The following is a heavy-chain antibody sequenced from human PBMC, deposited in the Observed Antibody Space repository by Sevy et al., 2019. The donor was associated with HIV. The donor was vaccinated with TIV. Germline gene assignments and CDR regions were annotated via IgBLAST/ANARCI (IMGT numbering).Heavy chain of an antibody. D-gene: IGHD3-22*01. CDR3: ARAPYYYDIWGFDY. CDR2: INAGNGNT. CDR1: GYTFTSYA. V-gene: IGHV1-3*01. J-gene: IGHJ4*02. Sequence: ASVKVSCKASGYTFTSYAMHWVRQAPGQRLEWMGWINAGNGNTKYSQKFQGRVTITRDTSASSAYMELSSLRSEDTALYYCARAPYYYDIWGFDYWGQGTLVTVSS.